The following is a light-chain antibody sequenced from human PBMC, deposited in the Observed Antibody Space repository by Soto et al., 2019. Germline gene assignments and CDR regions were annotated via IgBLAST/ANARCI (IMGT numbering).Light chain of an antibody. CDR3: TSYTGSGTYV. Sequence: QSALTQPPSASGSLGQSVTISCTGTSSDIGTYDYVSWYQQHPGRAPKLIIFEVSKRPSGVPDRFSGSKSGNTASLIVSGLQPDDEAEYHCTSYTGSGTYVFGTGTKVTVL. CDR1: SSDIGTYDY. CDR2: EVS. J-gene: IGLJ1*01. V-gene: IGLV2-8*01.